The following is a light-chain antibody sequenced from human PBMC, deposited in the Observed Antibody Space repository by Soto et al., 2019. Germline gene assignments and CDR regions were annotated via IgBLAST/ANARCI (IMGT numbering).Light chain of an antibody. CDR3: QQSYSTPRT. CDR1: QSISIS. J-gene: IGKJ4*01. Sequence: TQSTESPSCLSASVGVRITITCLASQSISISLIWYQEKPGAAVILLIFIASNLQSRAPSNFGGSAPGTDVTLTISSLQPEDFATYYCQQSYSTPRTCGGGTKVDI. CDR2: IAS. V-gene: IGKV1-39*01.